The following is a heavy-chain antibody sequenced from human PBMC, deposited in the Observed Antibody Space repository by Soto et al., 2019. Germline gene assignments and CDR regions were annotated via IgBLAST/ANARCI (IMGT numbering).Heavy chain of an antibody. V-gene: IGHV3-30-3*01. CDR2: ISYDGSNK. CDR1: GFTFSSYA. CDR3: ARGRVGGTPLYYDYGMDV. D-gene: IGHD2-15*01. J-gene: IGHJ6*02. Sequence: QVQLGESGGGVVQPGRSLRLSCAASGFTFSSYAMHWVRQAPGKGLEWVAVISYDGSNKYYADSVKGRFTISRDNSKNTLYLQMNSLRAEETAVYYCARGRVGGTPLYYDYGMDVWGQGTTVTVSS.